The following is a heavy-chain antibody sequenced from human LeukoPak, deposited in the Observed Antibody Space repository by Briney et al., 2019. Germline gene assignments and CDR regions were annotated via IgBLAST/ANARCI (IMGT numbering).Heavy chain of an antibody. J-gene: IGHJ4*02. D-gene: IGHD2-21*01. CDR1: GYTFTSYY. V-gene: IGHV1-46*01. CDR3: ARSWGDKGEIDY. CDR2: INPSGRST. Sequence: ASVKVSCKASGYTFTSYYMHWVRQAPGQGLEWMGIINPSGRSTSYAQKFQGRVTMTRDTSTSTVYMELSSLRSEDTAVYYCARSWGDKGEIDYWGQGTLVTVSS.